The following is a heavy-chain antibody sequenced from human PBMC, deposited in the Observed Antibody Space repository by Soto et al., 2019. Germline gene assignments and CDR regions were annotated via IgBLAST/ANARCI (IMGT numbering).Heavy chain of an antibody. Sequence: SVKVSCKASGFTFTSSAVQWVRHARGQRXEWIGWIVVGSGNTNYAQKFQERVTITRDMSTSTAYMELSSLRSEDTAVYYCAADRCTNGVCYYYYGMDVWGQGTTVTVSS. V-gene: IGHV1-58*01. CDR3: AADRCTNGVCYYYYGMDV. J-gene: IGHJ6*02. D-gene: IGHD2-8*01. CDR2: IVVGSGNT. CDR1: GFTFTSSA.